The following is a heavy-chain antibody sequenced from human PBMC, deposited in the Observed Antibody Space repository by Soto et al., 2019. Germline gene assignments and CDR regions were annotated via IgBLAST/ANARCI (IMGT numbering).Heavy chain of an antibody. CDR1: GYSISSRNW. CDR2: IYYSGST. J-gene: IGHJ4*02. D-gene: IGHD3-22*01. V-gene: IGHV4-28*01. CDR3: ARSYDSSGYYPSAHD. Sequence: PSETLSLTCAVSGYSISSRNWWGWIRQPPGKGLEWIGYIYYSGSTYYNPSLKSRVTMSVDTSKNQFSLKLSSVTAVDTAVYYCARSYDSSGYYPSAHDWGQGTLVTVSS.